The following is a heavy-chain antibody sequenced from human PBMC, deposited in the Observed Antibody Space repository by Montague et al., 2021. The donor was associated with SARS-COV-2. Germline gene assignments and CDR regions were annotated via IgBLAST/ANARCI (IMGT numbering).Heavy chain of an antibody. V-gene: IGHV4-34*01. J-gene: IGHJ4*03. CDR1: GDSFTVYY. CDR2: LNSNGTA. Sequence: SETLSLTCAVYGDSFTVYYWSWLRQSPRSGLEWIALLNSNGTANYNPSLNRRVSISFDTSKNQFTLKLTSVTAADTAMYYCAKVPEIVRAASTEFSFDLWGQGTLVSVSS. D-gene: IGHD2-2*01. CDR3: AKVPEIVRAASTEFSFDL.